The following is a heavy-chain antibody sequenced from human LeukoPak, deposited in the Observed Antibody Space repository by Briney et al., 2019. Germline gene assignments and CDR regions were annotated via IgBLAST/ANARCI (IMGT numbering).Heavy chain of an antibody. V-gene: IGHV3-7*01. D-gene: IGHD3-22*01. J-gene: IGHJ4*02. CDR1: GFTFSSYW. Sequence: PGGSLRLSCAASGFTFSSYWMSWVRQAPGKGLEGVANIKQDGSEKYYVDSVKGRFTISRDNAKNSLYLQMNSLRAEDTAVYYCARRTTYYYDSSGSFFDYWGQGTLVTVSS. CDR2: IKQDGSEK. CDR3: ARRTTYYYDSSGSFFDY.